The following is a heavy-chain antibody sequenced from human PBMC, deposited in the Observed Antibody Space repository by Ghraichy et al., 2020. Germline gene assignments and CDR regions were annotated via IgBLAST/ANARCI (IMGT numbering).Heavy chain of an antibody. CDR2: IRTSDDST. CDR3: VKGGSSGWPYDY. V-gene: IGHV3-23*01. CDR1: GFTFSNSA. Sequence: ETLSLTCAASGFTFSNSAMTWVRQAPGKGLEWVSSIRTSDDSTYYGDSVKGRFTMSRDKSKNTVYLQMKSLRAEDTAVYYCVKGGSSGWPYDYWGQGTMVTVSS. J-gene: IGHJ4*02. D-gene: IGHD6-19*01.